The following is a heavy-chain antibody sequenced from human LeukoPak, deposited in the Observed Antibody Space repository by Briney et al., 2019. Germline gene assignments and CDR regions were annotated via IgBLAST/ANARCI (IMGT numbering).Heavy chain of an antibody. Sequence: GASVKVSCKASGYTFTSYGISWVRQAPGQGLEWMGWISAYNGNTNYAQKLQGRVTMTTDTSTSTAYMELRSLRSEDTAVYYCARDPYCGGDCYYDYWGQGTLVTVSS. CDR1: GYTFTSYG. CDR2: ISAYNGNT. D-gene: IGHD2-21*02. J-gene: IGHJ4*02. CDR3: ARDPYCGGDCYYDY. V-gene: IGHV1-18*01.